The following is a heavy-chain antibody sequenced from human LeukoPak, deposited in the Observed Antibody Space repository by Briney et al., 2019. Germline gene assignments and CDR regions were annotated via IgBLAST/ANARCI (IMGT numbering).Heavy chain of an antibody. D-gene: IGHD2-15*01. J-gene: IGHJ4*02. CDR3: ARRISYISVFDY. Sequence: SETLSLTCTVSGGSISSYYWSWIRQPPGQGLEWIGYISDSGSTNYNPFLKSRITISGVTPGNQVSLKLSSVTAADTAVYYCARRISYISVFDYWGQGTLVTVSS. CDR1: GGSISSYY. V-gene: IGHV4-59*01. CDR2: ISDSGST.